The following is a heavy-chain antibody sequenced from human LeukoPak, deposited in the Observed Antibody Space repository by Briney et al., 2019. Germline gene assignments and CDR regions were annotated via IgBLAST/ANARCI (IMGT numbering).Heavy chain of an antibody. CDR3: ATTRFTVTTPRYYYGMDV. V-gene: IGHV1-69*13. CDR2: IIPIFGTS. Sequence: PWASVKVSCKASGGTFSSYAISWVRQAPGQGLEWMGGIIPIFGTSNYAQKFQGRVTITADESTSTAYMELSRLRSEDTAVYYCATTRFTVTTPRYYYGMDVWGKGTTVTVSS. CDR1: GGTFSSYA. J-gene: IGHJ6*04. D-gene: IGHD4-11*01.